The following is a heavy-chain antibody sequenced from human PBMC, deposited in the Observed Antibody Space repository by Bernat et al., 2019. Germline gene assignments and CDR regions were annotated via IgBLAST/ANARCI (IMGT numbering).Heavy chain of an antibody. CDR3: AKVVAGTFGAFDS. J-gene: IGHJ4*02. Sequence: EVQLVESGGGLIQPGRSLRLSCAASGFSFDDYAMHWVRQAPGKGLEWVSGINWNSGNIGYADSVKGRFTISRDNAKNSLYLQMNSLRAEDTALDFCAKVVAGTFGAFDSWGQGTLVTVSS. D-gene: IGHD6-19*01. V-gene: IGHV3-9*01. CDR1: GFSFDDYA. CDR2: INWNSGNI.